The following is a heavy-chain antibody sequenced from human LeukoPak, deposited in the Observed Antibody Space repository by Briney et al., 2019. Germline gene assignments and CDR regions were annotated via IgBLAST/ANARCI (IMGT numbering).Heavy chain of an antibody. D-gene: IGHD3-10*01. CDR3: ARELWSEAFNL. J-gene: IGHJ3*01. CDR2: ISYEGSNI. V-gene: IGHV3-30*04. CDR1: GFTFSSYI. Sequence: GGSLRLSCAASGFTFSSYIMHWVRRAPGKGLEWVAVISYEGSNIYYSESVKGRFIISRDNSNNRLHLQMSSLRVEDTAVYYCARELWSEAFNLWGQGTMVTVSS.